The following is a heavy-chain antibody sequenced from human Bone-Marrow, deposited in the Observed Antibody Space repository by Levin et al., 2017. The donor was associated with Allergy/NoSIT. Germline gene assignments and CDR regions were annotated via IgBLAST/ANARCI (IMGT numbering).Heavy chain of an antibody. V-gene: IGHV1-69*04. CDR3: TTEGAEVGTAAFDI. Sequence: SVKVSCKTSGGTFSSYTFNWVQQAPGQGLEWMGRIIPILGITNYAQKFQGRVSITADKSTSTAYMELSSLRSEDTAVYYCTTEGAEVGTAAFDIWGPGTMVIVSS. J-gene: IGHJ3*02. D-gene: IGHD6-13*01. CDR2: IIPILGIT. CDR1: GGTFSSYT.